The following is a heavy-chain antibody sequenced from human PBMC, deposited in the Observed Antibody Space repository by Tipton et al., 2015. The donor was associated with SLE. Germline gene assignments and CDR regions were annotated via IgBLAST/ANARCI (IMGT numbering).Heavy chain of an antibody. D-gene: IGHD2-2*01. CDR3: ARRDPGYCTSTSCYAGWFDP. J-gene: IGHJ5*02. V-gene: IGHV4-34*01. CDR1: DGSFSDYY. Sequence: TLSLTCAVYDGSFSDYYWSWIRQPPGKGLEWIGGINHNGDTHYNSSLKSRLTMSVDTSTKQFSLKLKSVTAADTAVYYCARRDPGYCTSTSCYAGWFDPWSQGTLVTVSS. CDR2: INHNGDT.